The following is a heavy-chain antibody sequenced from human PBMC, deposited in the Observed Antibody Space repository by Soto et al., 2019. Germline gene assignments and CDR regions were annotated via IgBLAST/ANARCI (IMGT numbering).Heavy chain of an antibody. Sequence: GVSLRFSFAASGFTFSSYAMHWFRQSPGKGLEWVAVISYDGSNKYYADSVKGRFTISRDNSKNTLYLQMNSLRAEDTAVYYCARDQYYYDSSGYYYWGQGNLVTGSS. D-gene: IGHD3-22*01. V-gene: IGHV3-30-3*01. J-gene: IGHJ4*02. CDR1: GFTFSSYA. CDR3: ARDQYYYDSSGYYY. CDR2: ISYDGSNK.